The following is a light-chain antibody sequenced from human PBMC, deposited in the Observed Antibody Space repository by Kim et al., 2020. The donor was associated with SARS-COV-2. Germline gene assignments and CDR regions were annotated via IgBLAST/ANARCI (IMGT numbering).Light chain of an antibody. CDR3: QQYGNSPRT. Sequence: EIVLTQSPGTLSLSPGERATLSCRASESLGSNYLAWYQQKPGQAPRLLIYGASTRATDIPDRFSGSGSGADFTLTISRLEPEDFAVYYCQQYGNSPRTFGGGTKVDIK. J-gene: IGKJ4*01. V-gene: IGKV3-20*01. CDR1: ESLGSNY. CDR2: GAS.